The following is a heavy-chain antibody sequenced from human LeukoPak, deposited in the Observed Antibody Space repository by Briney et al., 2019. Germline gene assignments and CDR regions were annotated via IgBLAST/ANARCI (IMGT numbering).Heavy chain of an antibody. CDR2: ISVYNDKA. D-gene: IGHD6-25*01. CDR3: ARTAAGGRYWYFDL. CDR1: GYTFTNYG. Sequence: ASVKVSCKASGYTFTNYGLTWVRQAPGQGLEWMGWISVYNDKANYAQKFQGRVTMTADTSTRTAYLELRSLRSDDTAVYYCARTAAGGRYWYFDLWGRGTLVTVSS. V-gene: IGHV1-18*01. J-gene: IGHJ2*01.